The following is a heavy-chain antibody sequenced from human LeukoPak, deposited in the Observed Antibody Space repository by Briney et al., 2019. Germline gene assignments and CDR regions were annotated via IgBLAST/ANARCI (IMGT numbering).Heavy chain of an antibody. CDR3: ARGICSGGSCYSTPPHFDY. D-gene: IGHD2-15*01. J-gene: IGHJ4*02. CDR1: GGSISSYY. CDR2: IYYSGST. V-gene: IGHV4-59*01. Sequence: SETLSLTCTVSGGSISSYYWSWIRQPPGKGLEWIGYIYYSGSTNYNPSLKSRVTISVDTSKNQFSLKLSSVTAADTAVYYCARGICSGGSCYSTPPHFDYWGQGTLVTVSS.